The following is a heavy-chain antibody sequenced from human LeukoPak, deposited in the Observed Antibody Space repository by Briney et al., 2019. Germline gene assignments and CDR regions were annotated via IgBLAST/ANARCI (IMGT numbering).Heavy chain of an antibody. V-gene: IGHV4-34*01. CDR3: ARLSSGWYYY. CDR1: GGSFSGYY. J-gene: IGHJ4*02. CDR2: INHSGST. Sequence: SETLSLTCAVYGGSFSGYYWSWIRQPPGKGLEWIGEINHSGSTNYNPSLKSRVTISVDTSKNQFSLKLNSVTAADTAVYYCARLSSGWYYYWGQGTLVTVSS. D-gene: IGHD6-19*01.